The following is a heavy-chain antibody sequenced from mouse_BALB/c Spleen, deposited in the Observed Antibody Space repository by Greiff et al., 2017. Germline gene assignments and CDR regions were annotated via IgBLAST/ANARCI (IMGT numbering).Heavy chain of an antibody. CDR3: ARRDGSYAMDY. Sequence: EVQVVESGGGLVQPGGSRKLSCAASGFTFSSFGMHWVRQAPEKGLEWVAYISSGSSTIYYADTVKGRFTISRDNPKNTLFLQMTSLRSEDTAMYYCARRDGSYAMDYWGQGTSVTVSS. CDR2: ISSGSSTI. D-gene: IGHD2-3*01. V-gene: IGHV5-17*02. CDR1: GFTFSSFG. J-gene: IGHJ4*01.